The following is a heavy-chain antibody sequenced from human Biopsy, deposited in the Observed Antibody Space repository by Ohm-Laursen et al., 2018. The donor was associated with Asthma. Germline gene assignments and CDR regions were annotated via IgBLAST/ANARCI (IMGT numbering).Heavy chain of an antibody. Sequence: ASVKVSCKASGYNFISFAIHWVRQAPGQRLEWMGWVNTGYGDTKYSQKFQGRVTITTDTSASTAYMELRSLRSEDTATYYCARTYYDFLTGQVKDVFGVWGQGTMVTVSS. D-gene: IGHD3-9*01. CDR1: GYNFISFA. V-gene: IGHV1-3*04. J-gene: IGHJ3*01. CDR3: ARTYYDFLTGQVKDVFGV. CDR2: VNTGYGDT.